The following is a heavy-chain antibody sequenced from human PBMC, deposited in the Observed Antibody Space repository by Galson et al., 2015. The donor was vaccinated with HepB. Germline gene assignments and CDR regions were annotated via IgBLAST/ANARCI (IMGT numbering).Heavy chain of an antibody. CDR3: ARSSAHPYYFDS. CDR1: GYKFTTYW. Sequence: QSGAEVTKPGESLKIYCKGSGYKFTTYWIAWVRQMPGKGLEWMGIIYPGDSDTRYSPSFQGQVTISADKSINTAYLQWSSLKASDTAMYYCARSSAHPYYFDSWGQGTLVTVSS. CDR2: IYPGDSDT. J-gene: IGHJ4*02. V-gene: IGHV5-51*01.